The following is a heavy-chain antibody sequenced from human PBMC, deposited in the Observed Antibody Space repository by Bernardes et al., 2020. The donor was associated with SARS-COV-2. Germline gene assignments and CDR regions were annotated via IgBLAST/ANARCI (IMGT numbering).Heavy chain of an antibody. V-gene: IGHV3-74*03. CDR1: GFTFSVYW. CDR2: VNSDGSRI. Sequence: GSLSLSCAASGFTFSVYWMHWVRQAPGKGLVWVARVNSDGSRITYADSVKGRFTISRDNAKNTLYLQMNSLRAEDTAVYYCAREEGYVLGLSYHYYGMDVWGQGTTVTVSS. CDR3: AREEGYVLGLSYHYYGMDV. J-gene: IGHJ6*02. D-gene: IGHD5-12*01.